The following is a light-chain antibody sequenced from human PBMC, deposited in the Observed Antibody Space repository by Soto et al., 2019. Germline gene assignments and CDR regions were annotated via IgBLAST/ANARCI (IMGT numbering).Light chain of an antibody. V-gene: IGLV1-40*01. CDR2: GNS. Sequence: QAVVTQPPSVSGAPGQRVTISCTGSSSNIGAGYDVHWYQQLPGTAPKLLIYGNSNRPSGVPDRFSGSKSGTSASLAITGLQAGDEADYYCQSYDSSLSGYDFGTGTKLTVL. CDR1: SSNIGAGYD. CDR3: QSYDSSLSGYD. J-gene: IGLJ1*01.